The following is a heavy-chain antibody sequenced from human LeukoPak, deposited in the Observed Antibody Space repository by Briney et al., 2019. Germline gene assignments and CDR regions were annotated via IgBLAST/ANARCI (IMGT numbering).Heavy chain of an antibody. CDR2: INPSGGST. D-gene: IGHD3-22*01. V-gene: IGHV1-46*01. J-gene: IGHJ4*02. Sequence: ASVKVSCKASGYTFTGYYMHWVRQAPGQGLEWMGIINPSGGSTSYAQKFQGRVTMTRDTSTSTVYMELSGLRSEDTAVYYCARDDSSGYVPWDYWGQGTLVTVSP. CDR3: ARDDSSGYVPWDY. CDR1: GYTFTGYY.